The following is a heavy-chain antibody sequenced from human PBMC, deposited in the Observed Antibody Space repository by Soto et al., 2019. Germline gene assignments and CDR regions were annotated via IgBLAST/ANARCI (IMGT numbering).Heavy chain of an antibody. V-gene: IGHV3-30*18. CDR3: AKDRWLVRGYFDY. Sequence: PGGSLRLSCAASGFTFSSYGMHWVRQAPGKGLEWVAVISYDGSNKYYADSVKGRFTISRDNSKNTLYLQMNSLRAEDTAVYYCAKDRWLVRGYFDYWGQGTLVTVSS. CDR2: ISYDGSNK. J-gene: IGHJ4*02. D-gene: IGHD6-19*01. CDR1: GFTFSSYG.